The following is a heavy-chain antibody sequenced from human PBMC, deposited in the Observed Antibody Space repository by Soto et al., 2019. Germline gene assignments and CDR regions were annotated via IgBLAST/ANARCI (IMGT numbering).Heavy chain of an antibody. V-gene: IGHV3-23*01. CDR2: ISGGGDTT. Sequence: EVQLLESGGGLVQPGGSLRLSCAASGFTFNNYAMNWVRQAPGKGLEWVSDISGGGDTTAYADSVKGRFTVSRDGSKNTLYLQMSSLRAEDTALYYCAKERGGSASLYPRVDFWGQGTLVTVSS. CDR3: AKERGGSASLYPRVDF. CDR1: GFTFNNYA. J-gene: IGHJ4*02. D-gene: IGHD2-2*02.